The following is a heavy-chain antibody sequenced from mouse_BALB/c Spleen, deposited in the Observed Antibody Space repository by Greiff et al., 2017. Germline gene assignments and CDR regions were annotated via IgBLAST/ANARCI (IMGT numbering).Heavy chain of an antibody. D-gene: IGHD1-1*01. V-gene: IGHV1-39*01. Sequence: EVQLQQTGPELVKPGASVKISCKASGYSFTDYIMLWVKQSHGKSLEWIGNINPYYGSTSYNLKFKGKATLTVDKSSSTAYMQLNSLTSEDSAVYYCARSGYYGSSPFAYWGQGTLVTVSA. J-gene: IGHJ3*01. CDR1: GYSFTDYI. CDR2: INPYYGST. CDR3: ARSGYYGSSPFAY.